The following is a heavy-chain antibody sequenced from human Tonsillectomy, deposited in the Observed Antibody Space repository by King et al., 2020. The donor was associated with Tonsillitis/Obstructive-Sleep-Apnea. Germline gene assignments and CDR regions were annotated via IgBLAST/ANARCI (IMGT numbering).Heavy chain of an antibody. V-gene: IGHV4-34*01. D-gene: IGHD2-2*01. CDR3: ASTYCSSTSCQPPYYFDY. CDR2: INHSGST. Sequence: VQLQQWGAGLLKPSETLSLTCAVYGGSFSGYYWSWIRQPPGKGLEWIGEINHSGSTNYNPSLTSRVTISVDTSKNQFSLKLSSVTAADTAVYYCASTYCSSTSCQPPYYFDYWGQGTLVTVSS. J-gene: IGHJ4*02. CDR1: GGSFSGYY.